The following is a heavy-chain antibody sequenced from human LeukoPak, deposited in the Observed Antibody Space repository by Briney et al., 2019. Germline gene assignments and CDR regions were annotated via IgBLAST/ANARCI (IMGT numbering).Heavy chain of an antibody. D-gene: IGHD2-2*01. CDR3: ARAGEVVVVPAAIHQDNWFDP. CDR1: GYTFNTLP. V-gene: IGHV1-18*01. Sequence: ASVKVSCKASGYTFNTLPHSWVRQAPGQGLEWIGWLNSYNGYTNYAPEFQDRVNLTADISTSTVYMELRSLRPDDTAVYYCARAGEVVVVPAAIHQDNWFDPWGQGTLVTVSS. J-gene: IGHJ5*02. CDR2: LNSYNGYT.